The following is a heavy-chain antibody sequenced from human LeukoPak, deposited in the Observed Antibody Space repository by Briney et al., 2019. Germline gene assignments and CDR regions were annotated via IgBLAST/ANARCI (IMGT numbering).Heavy chain of an antibody. CDR3: AKDLGGEGGSGFPGY. D-gene: IGHD3-10*01. V-gene: IGHV3-23*01. CDR1: GFTFSTYS. CDR2: ISGRGGDT. J-gene: IGHJ4*02. Sequence: GGSLRLSCTASGFTFSTYSMTWARQAPGKGPEWVSAISGRGGDTYYTDSVKGRFTISRDNSKNTLYLQMNGLRAEDTAVYYCAKDLGGEGGSGFPGYWGQGTLVTVSS.